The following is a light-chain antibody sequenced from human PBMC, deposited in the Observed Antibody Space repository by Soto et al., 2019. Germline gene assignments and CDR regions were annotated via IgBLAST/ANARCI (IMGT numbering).Light chain of an antibody. V-gene: IGLV1-44*01. Sequence: QSVLTQPPSASGTPGQRVTISCSGSSSNIGSKTVNWYQQLPGTAPKLLIYSNNQRPSGVPDRFSGSKSGTSASLAISGLQSEDEAEYYCAAWDDSLNGLFGGGTKVTVL. CDR3: AAWDDSLNGL. CDR2: SNN. CDR1: SSNIGSKT. J-gene: IGLJ3*02.